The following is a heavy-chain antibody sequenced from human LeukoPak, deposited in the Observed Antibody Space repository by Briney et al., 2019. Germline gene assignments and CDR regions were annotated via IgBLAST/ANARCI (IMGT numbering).Heavy chain of an antibody. V-gene: IGHV3-7*01. Sequence: GGSLRLSCAASGFTFSRYWMSWVRQPPGKGLEWVANIKQDGSEKYYVDSVKGRFTISRDNAKNSLSLQMNSLRAEDTAVYYCARDLYDSSGYYSGFDYWGQGTLVTVSS. CDR2: IKQDGSEK. CDR1: GFTFSRYW. J-gene: IGHJ4*02. D-gene: IGHD3-22*01. CDR3: ARDLYDSSGYYSGFDY.